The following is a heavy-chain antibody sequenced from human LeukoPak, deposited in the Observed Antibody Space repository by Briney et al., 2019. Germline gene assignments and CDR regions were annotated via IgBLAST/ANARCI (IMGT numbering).Heavy chain of an antibody. Sequence: ASQTLSLTCAVSGGSISSGGYSWSWIRQPPGKGLEWIGYIYHSGSTYYNPSLKSRVTISVERSKSQFSLKLSSVTAADTAVYYCARVGSGAVDYWGQGALVTVSS. J-gene: IGHJ4*02. CDR1: GGSISSGGYS. CDR2: IYHSGST. CDR3: ARVGSGAVDY. V-gene: IGHV4-30-2*01. D-gene: IGHD6-25*01.